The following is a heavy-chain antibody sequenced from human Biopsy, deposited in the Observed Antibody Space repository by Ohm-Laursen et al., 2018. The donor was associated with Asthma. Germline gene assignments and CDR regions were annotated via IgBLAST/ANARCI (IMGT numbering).Heavy chain of an antibody. CDR3: ARTYYDFLTGQVKDVFGV. Sequence: ASVKVSCKASGYTFINFAIHWVRQAPGQRLEWMGWVNTGNGDTKYSQKFQGRVTITRDTSASTTYMELRSLRSEDTATYYCARTYYDFLTGQVKDVFGVWGQGTMVTVSS. J-gene: IGHJ3*01. V-gene: IGHV1-3*04. D-gene: IGHD3-9*01. CDR1: GYTFINFA. CDR2: VNTGNGDT.